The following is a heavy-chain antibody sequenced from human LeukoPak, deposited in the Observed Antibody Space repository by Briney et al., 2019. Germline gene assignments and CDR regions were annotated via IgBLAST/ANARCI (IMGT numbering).Heavy chain of an antibody. CDR1: GFTFSSYG. V-gene: IGHV3-30*18. J-gene: IGHJ4*02. CDR2: ISYDGSNK. Sequence: GGSLRLSCAASGFTFSSYGMHWVRQAPGKGLEWVAVISYDGSNKYYADSVKGRFTISRDNSKNTLYLQMNSLRAEDTAVYYCANDAWAMVRGVIDWGQGTLVTVSS. D-gene: IGHD3-10*01. CDR3: ANDAWAMVRGVID.